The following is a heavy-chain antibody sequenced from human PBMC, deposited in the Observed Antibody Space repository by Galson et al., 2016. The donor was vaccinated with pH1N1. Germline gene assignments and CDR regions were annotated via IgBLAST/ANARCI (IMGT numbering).Heavy chain of an antibody. J-gene: IGHJ5*02. D-gene: IGHD3-10*01. V-gene: IGHV3-23*01. CDR2: ISGRGGSR. CDR1: GFTFGTHA. Sequence: SLRLSCAASGFTFGTHAMTWVRQAPGKGLQWVAVISGRGGSREYADSVKGRFTISRDNSKNTLYLQMNSVRVGDTGIYYCAKEGQWYGGNRFDPWGQGTLVTVSS. CDR3: AKEGQWYGGNRFDP.